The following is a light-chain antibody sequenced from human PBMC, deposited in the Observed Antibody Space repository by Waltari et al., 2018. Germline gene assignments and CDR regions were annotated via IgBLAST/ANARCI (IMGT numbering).Light chain of an antibody. CDR3: QQYYSVPVT. J-gene: IGKJ3*01. V-gene: IGKV4-1*01. CDR2: WAS. CDR1: QSVLYSSDSKNY. Sequence: DIVMTQSPDALAVSLGERATINCKSSQSVLYSSDSKNYFGWYQQKPGQPPKLLIYWASTREAGVPYRFSGSESGTDFTLTISSLQAEDVAVYYCQQYYSVPVTFGPGTKVDIK.